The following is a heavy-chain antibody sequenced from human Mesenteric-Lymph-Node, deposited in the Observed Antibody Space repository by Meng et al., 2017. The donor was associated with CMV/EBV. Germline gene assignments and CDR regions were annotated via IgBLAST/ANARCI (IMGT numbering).Heavy chain of an antibody. V-gene: IGHV1-69*05. Sequence: SVKVSCKASGGTFSSYAISWVRQAPGQGLEWMGRIIPMFALPNYAQKFQGRVWITTDESTSTVYMELTSLRSGDTAVYYCAGQKPDPYYGSHSALNCWGQRSLVTVSS. CDR2: IIPMFALP. CDR1: GGTFSSYA. D-gene: IGHD3-22*01. CDR3: AGQKPDPYYGSHSALNC. J-gene: IGHJ4*02.